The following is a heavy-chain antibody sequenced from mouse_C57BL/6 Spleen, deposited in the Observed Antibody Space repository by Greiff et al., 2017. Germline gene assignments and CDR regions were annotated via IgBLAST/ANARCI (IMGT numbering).Heavy chain of an antibody. D-gene: IGHD2-5*01. J-gene: IGHJ4*01. Sequence: QVQLQQSGAELVKPGASVKISCKASGYAFSSYWMNWVKQRPGKGLEWIGQIYPGDGDTNYNGKFKGKATLTADKSSSTAYMQLSSLTSEDSAVYCCARGGYSNYEGAMDYWGQVTSVTVSS. V-gene: IGHV1-80*01. CDR2: IYPGDGDT. CDR3: ARGGYSNYEGAMDY. CDR1: GYAFSSYW.